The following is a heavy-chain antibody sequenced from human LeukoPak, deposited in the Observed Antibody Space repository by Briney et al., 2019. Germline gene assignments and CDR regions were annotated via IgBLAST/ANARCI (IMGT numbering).Heavy chain of an antibody. J-gene: IGHJ3*02. Sequence: PGGSLRLSCAASGFTFSSYWMHWVRQAPGKGLVWVSRINTDGRKTTYADSVKGRFTMSRDSAKNTLYLQMNSPRAEDTAVYYCARESYCSGGSCYSGRAFDIWGQGTMVTVSS. CDR1: GFTFSSYW. CDR3: ARESYCSGGSCYSGRAFDI. D-gene: IGHD2-15*01. V-gene: IGHV3-74*01. CDR2: INTDGRKT.